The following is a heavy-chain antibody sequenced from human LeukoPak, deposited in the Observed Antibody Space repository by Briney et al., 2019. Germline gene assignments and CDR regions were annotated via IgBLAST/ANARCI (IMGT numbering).Heavy chain of an antibody. J-gene: IGHJ4*02. CDR2: IYHSGST. CDR3: ARMVGQLIEYYFDY. D-gene: IGHD1/OR15-1a*01. V-gene: IGHV4-4*02. Sequence: SETLSLTCAVSGGSISSSNWWSWVRQPPGKGLEWIGEIYHSGSTNYDPSLKSRVTISVDKSKNQFSLKLSSVTAADTAVYYCARMVGQLIEYYFDYWGRGTLVTVSS. CDR1: GGSISSSNW.